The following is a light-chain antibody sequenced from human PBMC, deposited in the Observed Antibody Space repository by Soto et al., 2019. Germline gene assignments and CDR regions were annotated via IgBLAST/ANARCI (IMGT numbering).Light chain of an antibody. V-gene: IGKV3-15*01. CDR2: HAS. CDR1: QSVSSS. Sequence: EIVMTQSPATMSVSPGERATLSCRASQSVSSSLAWYQQKPGQAPRLLIYHASTGATSIPARFSGSGSGTDFSLTITNLQPEDFATYYCQQASSFPLTFGGGTKVEVK. J-gene: IGKJ4*01. CDR3: QQASSFPLT.